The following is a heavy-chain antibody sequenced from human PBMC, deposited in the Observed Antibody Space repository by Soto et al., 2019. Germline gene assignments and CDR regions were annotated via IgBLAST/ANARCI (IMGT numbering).Heavy chain of an antibody. Sequence: PGGSLRLSCAASGFTFGTFAMSWVRQAPGKGLEWVSFISGSGDRTSYADPVKGRFTISRDTSENMLYLQMNSVRLEYTAIYYCAKLRYYDFWSGENWFVPWGQGTLVTVSS. D-gene: IGHD3-3*01. J-gene: IGHJ5*02. V-gene: IGHV3-23*01. CDR1: GFTFGTFA. CDR3: AKLRYYDFWSGENWFVP. CDR2: ISGSGDRT.